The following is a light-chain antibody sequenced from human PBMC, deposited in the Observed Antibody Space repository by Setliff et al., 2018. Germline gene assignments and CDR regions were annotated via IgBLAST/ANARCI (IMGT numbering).Light chain of an antibody. CDR1: SSDVGGYNY. CDR3: SSYAGSTGNV. CDR2: EVS. V-gene: IGLV2-8*01. J-gene: IGLJ1*01. Sequence: QSALTQPPSASGSPGRSVTISCTGTSSDVGGYNYVSWYQQHPGKAPKLMIYEVSKRPSGVPDRFSGSKSGNTASLTVSGLQAEDEADYYCSSYAGSTGNVFGTGTKVTVL.